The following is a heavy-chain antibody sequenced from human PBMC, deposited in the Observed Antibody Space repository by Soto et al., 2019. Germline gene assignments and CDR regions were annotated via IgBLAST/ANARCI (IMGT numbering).Heavy chain of an antibody. CDR3: ALGGSVTLTRGEGWCDP. Sequence: QVQLVQSGAEVKKPGASVKVSCKASGYTFTNYYMHWVRQAPGQGLEWVGIIDPSGGSTTYAKKFQGRVTMTRDTSTSTVYLDWSSLTSEDTAVHYCALGGSVTLTRGEGWCDPWGQGTLVTVSS. D-gene: IGHD3-10*01. J-gene: IGHJ5*02. CDR1: GYTFTNYY. V-gene: IGHV1-46*01. CDR2: IDPSGGST.